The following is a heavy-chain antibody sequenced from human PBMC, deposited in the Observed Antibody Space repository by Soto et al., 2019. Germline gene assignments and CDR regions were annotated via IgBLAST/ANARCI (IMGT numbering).Heavy chain of an antibody. CDR2: IIPIFGTA. CDR3: ARPSNTFYYDSSGYYPDAFDI. Sequence: SVKVSCKASGGTFSSYAISWVRQAPGQGLEWMGGIIPIFGTANYAQKFQGRVTITADESTSTAYMELSSLRSEDTAVYYCARPSNTFYYDSSGYYPDAFDIWGQGTMVTVSS. CDR1: GGTFSSYA. V-gene: IGHV1-69*13. D-gene: IGHD3-22*01. J-gene: IGHJ3*02.